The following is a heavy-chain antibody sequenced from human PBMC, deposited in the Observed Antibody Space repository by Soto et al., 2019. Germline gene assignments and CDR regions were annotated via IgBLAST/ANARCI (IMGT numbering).Heavy chain of an antibody. D-gene: IGHD3-22*01. CDR1: GGSISSSRYY. Sequence: SETLSLTCTVSGGSISSSRYYWGWIRQPPGKGLEWIGSIYYSGSTYYNPSLKSRVTISVDTSKNQFSLKLSSVTAADTAVYYCAREVVVITDYFDYWGQGTLVTVS. CDR3: AREVVVITDYFDY. J-gene: IGHJ4*02. CDR2: IYYSGST. V-gene: IGHV4-39*01.